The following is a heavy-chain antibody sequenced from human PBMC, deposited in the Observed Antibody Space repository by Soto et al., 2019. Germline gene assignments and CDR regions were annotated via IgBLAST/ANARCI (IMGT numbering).Heavy chain of an antibody. CDR3: ATPACAALWCSPSHNLDH. Sequence: QVQLVQSGAEVKKPESSVKVSCKTSGGTFVRHVISWVRQAPGQGPEWMGKINPLSGIRNYAQKFQDRVTFTADTDSSTAYMELSSLSSDDTAVYYCATPACAALWCSPSHNLDHWGQGTLVPVSS. D-gene: IGHD2-8*02. CDR1: GGTFVRHV. J-gene: IGHJ4*02. CDR2: INPLSGIR. V-gene: IGHV1-69*09.